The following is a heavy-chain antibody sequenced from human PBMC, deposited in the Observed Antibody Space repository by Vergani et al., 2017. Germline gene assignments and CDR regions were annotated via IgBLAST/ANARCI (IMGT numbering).Heavy chain of an antibody. CDR1: ESSFISNE. V-gene: IGHV5-51*01. CDR3: TRHVPCGDGACLHFDH. CDR2: INPIDSKI. D-gene: IGHD2-21*01. J-gene: IGHJ4*02. Sequence: EVMLVQSGAEVKKPGASLKISCQYSESSFISNEIAWVRQMSGKGLQWMGNINPIDSKIAYSPSFQGQAIMSLDKSITTAYLQWRSLKASDTAIYYCTRHVPCGDGACLHFDHWGQGTQVTVSS.